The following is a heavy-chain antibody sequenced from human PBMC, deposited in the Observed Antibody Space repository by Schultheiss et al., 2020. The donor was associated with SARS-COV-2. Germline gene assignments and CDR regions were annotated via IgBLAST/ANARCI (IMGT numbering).Heavy chain of an antibody. CDR2: IYHSGST. J-gene: IGHJ4*02. V-gene: IGHV4-59*04. D-gene: IGHD5-18*01. Sequence: SETLSLTCTVSGGSISSYYWSWIRQPPGKGLEWIGYIYHSGSTYYNPSLKSRVTISVDTSKNQFSLKLSSVTAPDTAVYYCARHRVDTAMVYYYGSDELGYWGQGALVTVSS. CDR1: GGSISSYY. CDR3: ARHRVDTAMVYYYGSDELGY.